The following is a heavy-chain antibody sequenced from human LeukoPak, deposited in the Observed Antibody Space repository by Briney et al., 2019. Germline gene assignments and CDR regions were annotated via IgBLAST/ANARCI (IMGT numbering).Heavy chain of an antibody. D-gene: IGHD6-13*01. V-gene: IGHV3-7*01. CDR1: GFTFRDSW. CDR2: IKTDGSGK. Sequence: GGSLRLSCEASGFTFRDSWMTWARQTPGKGLEWVANIKTDGSGKYYVDSVKGRFTISRDNAKNSLYLQMNSLRAEDTAVYYCARDGGSSWGQGTLVTVSS. J-gene: IGHJ4*02. CDR3: ARDGGSS.